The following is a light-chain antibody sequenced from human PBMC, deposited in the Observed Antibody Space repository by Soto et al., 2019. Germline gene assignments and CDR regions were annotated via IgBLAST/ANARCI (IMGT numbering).Light chain of an antibody. Sequence: QAVVTQPPSVSGAPGQRVTISCTGSSSNIGAGYDVHWYQQLPGTAPKLLIYGDSNRPSGVPDRFSGSNSGTSASLAITGLQAEDEADYYCQSYDSSLSGYDFGTGTKVTVL. CDR2: GDS. V-gene: IGLV1-40*01. J-gene: IGLJ1*01. CDR1: SSNIGAGYD. CDR3: QSYDSSLSGYD.